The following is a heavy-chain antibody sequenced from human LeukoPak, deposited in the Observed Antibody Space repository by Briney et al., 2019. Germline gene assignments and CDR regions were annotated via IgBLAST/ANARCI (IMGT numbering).Heavy chain of an antibody. J-gene: IGHJ6*03. CDR3: AKSFEKYSSPSIDYYMDV. V-gene: IGHV3-74*01. CDR1: GLPFSAYW. CDR2: INHDGTIT. Sequence: QSGGSLRLSCAVSGLPFSAYWMSWIRQVPGEGPVWVARINHDGTITHYADSVKGRFTISRDNSKNTLYLQMNSLRAEDTAVYFCAKSFEKYSSPSIDYYMDVWGKGTTVTVSS. D-gene: IGHD6-6*01.